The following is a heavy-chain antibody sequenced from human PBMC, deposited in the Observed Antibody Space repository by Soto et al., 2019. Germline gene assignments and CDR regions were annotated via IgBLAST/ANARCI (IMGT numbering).Heavy chain of an antibody. J-gene: IGHJ5*02. CDR3: AHRGIGWYWFDP. CDR2: IYWDDDN. D-gene: IGHD2-15*01. V-gene: IGHV2-5*02. Sequence: QITLKESGPTLVKPTQTLTLTCTFSGFSLSTSGVGVGWIRQPPGKALEWLALIYWDDDNRYSPSLKSRLTSTKHTSKHQVVLTMTNMHPVDTATYSWAHRGIGWYWFDPWGQGTLVTVSS. CDR1: GFSLSTSGVG.